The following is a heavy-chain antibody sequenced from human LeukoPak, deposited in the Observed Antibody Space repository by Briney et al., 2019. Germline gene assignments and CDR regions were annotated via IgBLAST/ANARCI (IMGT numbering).Heavy chain of an antibody. D-gene: IGHD3-10*01. V-gene: IGHV4-39*07. CDR1: GASISGSGYY. CDR3: ARRSLWVRGVID. Sequence: SETLSLTCTVSGASISGSGYYWGWIRQPPGKGLEWIGSIYSSGSTYYNASLQSRVTISVDTSKNQFSLKLSSVTAADTAVYYCARRSLWVRGVIDWGQGTLVTVSS. J-gene: IGHJ4*02. CDR2: IYSSGST.